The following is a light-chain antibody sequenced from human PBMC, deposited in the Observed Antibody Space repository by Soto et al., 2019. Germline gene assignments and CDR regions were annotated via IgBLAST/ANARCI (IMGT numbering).Light chain of an antibody. CDR3: QQSYSTPFT. CDR1: QSISSY. Sequence: DIQMTQSPSSLSASVGDRVTITCRASQSISSYLTWYQQKPGKAPKLLIYAASSLQSGVPSSFSGSGSVTDFNLPISSLQPEDFATYYCQQSYSTPFTFGPGTKVDIK. V-gene: IGKV1-39*01. CDR2: AAS. J-gene: IGKJ3*01.